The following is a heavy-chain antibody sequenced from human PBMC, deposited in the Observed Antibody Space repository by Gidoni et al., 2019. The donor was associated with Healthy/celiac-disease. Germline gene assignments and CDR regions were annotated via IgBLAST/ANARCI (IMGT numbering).Heavy chain of an antibody. D-gene: IGHD6-25*01. V-gene: IGHV4-30-4*01. CDR2: IYYSGST. Sequence: QVQLQESGPGLVKPSQTLSLTCTVSGDSISSGDYYWSWIRQPPGKGLEWIGYIYYSGSTYYNPSLKSRVTISVDTSKNQFSLKLSSVTAADTAVYYCARSLGYRGGDFDYWGQGTLVTVSS. CDR1: GDSISSGDYY. J-gene: IGHJ4*02. CDR3: ARSLGYRGGDFDY.